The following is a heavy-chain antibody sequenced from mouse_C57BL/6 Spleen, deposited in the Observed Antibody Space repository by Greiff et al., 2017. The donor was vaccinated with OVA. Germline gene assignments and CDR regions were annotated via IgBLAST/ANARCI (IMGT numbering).Heavy chain of an antibody. Sequence: QVQLQQPGAELVKPGASVKLSCKASGYTFTSYWMHWVKQRPGQGLEWIGMIPPNSGSTNYTEKFKSKATLTVDQSSRTAYMQLSSLTSEDSAVYYCARSLRRDYYAMDYWGQGTSVTVSS. D-gene: IGHD2-12*01. CDR1: GYTFTSYW. V-gene: IGHV1-64*01. CDR2: IPPNSGST. CDR3: ARSLRRDYYAMDY. J-gene: IGHJ4*01.